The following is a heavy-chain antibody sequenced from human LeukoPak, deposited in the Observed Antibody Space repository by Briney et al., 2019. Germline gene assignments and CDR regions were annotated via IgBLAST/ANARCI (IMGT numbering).Heavy chain of an antibody. CDR3: ARVRKLRTRGVMDPLDY. Sequence: GGSLRLSCAASVFTFNYYWLTWVRQAPGKGLEWVANIQQDGSEKYYVDSVKGRFIISRDNAKNSLYLQMNSLRAEDTAVYYCARVRKLRTRGVMDPLDYWGQGTLVTVSS. CDR1: VFTFNYYW. J-gene: IGHJ4*02. CDR2: IQQDGSEK. D-gene: IGHD3-10*01. V-gene: IGHV3-7*01.